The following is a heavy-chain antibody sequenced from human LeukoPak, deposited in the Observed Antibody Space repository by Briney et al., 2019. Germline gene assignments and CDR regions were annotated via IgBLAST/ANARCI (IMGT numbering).Heavy chain of an antibody. Sequence: ASVKLSCKTSGYMFTTYYPHWVRQAPGQGLEWMGWINPHSGGTNYAQKLQGRVTMTRDTSISTVYMELSSLRSDDTAVYYCARGRDGYNFLYRGEYYYFDYWGQGTLVTVSS. D-gene: IGHD5-24*01. CDR1: GYMFTTYY. J-gene: IGHJ4*02. CDR3: ARGRDGYNFLYRGEYYYFDY. V-gene: IGHV1-2*02. CDR2: INPHSGGT.